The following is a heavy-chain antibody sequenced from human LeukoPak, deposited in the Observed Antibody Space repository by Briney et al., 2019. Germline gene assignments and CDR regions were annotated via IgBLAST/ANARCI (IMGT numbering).Heavy chain of an antibody. V-gene: IGHV4-61*02. CDR2: IYSSGST. CDR3: ARMFGADFDY. CDR1: GGSISSSSYY. D-gene: IGHD3-10*02. Sequence: SETLSLTCTVSGGSISSSSYYWSWIRQPAGKGLEFIGRIYSSGSTNFNPSLKSRVTMSLDTSKNQFSLKLNSVTAADTAVYYCARMFGADFDYWGQGTLVTVSS. J-gene: IGHJ4*02.